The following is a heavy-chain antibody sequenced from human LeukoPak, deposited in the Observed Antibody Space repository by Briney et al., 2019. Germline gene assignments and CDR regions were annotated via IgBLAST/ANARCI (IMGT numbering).Heavy chain of an antibody. CDR3: ARDQRGVRGVSYGGYYGMDV. CDR2: INHSGST. D-gene: IGHD3-10*01. V-gene: IGHV4-34*01. CDR1: GGSFSGYY. Sequence: SETLSLTCAVYGGSFSGYYWSWIRQPPGKGLEWIGEINHSGSTNYNPSLKSRVTISVDTSKIQFSLKLSSVTAADTAVYYCARDQRGVRGVSYGGYYGMDVWGQGTTVTVSS. J-gene: IGHJ6*02.